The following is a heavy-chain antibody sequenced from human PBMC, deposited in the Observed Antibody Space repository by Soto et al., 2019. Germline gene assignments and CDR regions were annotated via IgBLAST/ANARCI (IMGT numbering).Heavy chain of an antibody. CDR2: ITPIFGTA. CDR3: AGYYYDSSGYYYWWFDP. D-gene: IGHD3-22*01. CDR1: RGTFSSYA. J-gene: IGHJ5*02. Sequence: SVKASCKASRGTFSSYAMSWVRQAPGQGLEWMGGITPIFGTASYAQKFQGRVTITADESTSTAYMELSSLRPEDTAVYYCAGYYYDSSGYYYWWFDPWGQGTLVTVS. V-gene: IGHV1-69*13.